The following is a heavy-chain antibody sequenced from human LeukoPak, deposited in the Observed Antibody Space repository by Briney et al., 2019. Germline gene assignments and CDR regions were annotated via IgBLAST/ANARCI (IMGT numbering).Heavy chain of an antibody. V-gene: IGHV1-18*01. J-gene: IGHJ6*03. Sequence: ASVKVSCKASGYTFTSYGISWVRQAPGQGLEWMGWIGAYNGNTNYAQKLQGRVTMTTDTSTSTAYMELRSLRSDDTAVYYCARETAVAGTADYYYYYMDVWGKGTTVTVSS. CDR3: ARETAVAGTADYYYYYMDV. CDR2: IGAYNGNT. CDR1: GYTFTSYG. D-gene: IGHD6-19*01.